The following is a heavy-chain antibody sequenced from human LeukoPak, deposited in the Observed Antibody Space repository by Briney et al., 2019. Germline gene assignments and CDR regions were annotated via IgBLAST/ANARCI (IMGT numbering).Heavy chain of an antibody. CDR3: AGRYFDN. Sequence: GGSLRLSCAASGDTFRTYWMHWVRQVPGKGLEWVANINPDGSERYYVDSVTGRFTISRDNAKNSLFLQMNSLRVEDTAVYYCAGRYFDNWGQGTLVTVSS. J-gene: IGHJ4*02. CDR2: INPDGSER. CDR1: GDTFRTYW. V-gene: IGHV3-7*03.